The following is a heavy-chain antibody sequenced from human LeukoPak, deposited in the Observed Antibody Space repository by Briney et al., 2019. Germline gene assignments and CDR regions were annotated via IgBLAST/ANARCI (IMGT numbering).Heavy chain of an antibody. V-gene: IGHV3-23*01. CDR3: AKRTHVDTAMVFEYYFDY. Sequence: PGGSLRLSCAASGFTFSSYAMSWVRQAPGKGLEWVSTIRGSGGSTFYADSVKGRFTISRDNSKSTLYLQMNSLRAEDTAVFYCAKRTHVDTAMVFEYYFDYWGQGTLVTVSS. J-gene: IGHJ4*02. CDR1: GFTFSSYA. CDR2: IRGSGGST. D-gene: IGHD5-18*01.